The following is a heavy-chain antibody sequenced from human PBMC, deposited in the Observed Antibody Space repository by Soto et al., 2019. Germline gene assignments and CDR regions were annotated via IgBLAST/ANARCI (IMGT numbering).Heavy chain of an antibody. J-gene: IGHJ6*02. CDR3: ARARELRYFDWLSPAYYGMDV. CDR1: GGSISSYY. V-gene: IGHV4-59*01. Sequence: SETLSLTCTVSGGSISSYYWSWIRQPPGKGLEWIGYIYYSGSTNYNPFLKSRVTISVDTSKDQFSLKLSSVTAADTAVYYCARARELRYFDWLSPAYYGMDVWGQGTTVTVSS. D-gene: IGHD3-9*01. CDR2: IYYSGST.